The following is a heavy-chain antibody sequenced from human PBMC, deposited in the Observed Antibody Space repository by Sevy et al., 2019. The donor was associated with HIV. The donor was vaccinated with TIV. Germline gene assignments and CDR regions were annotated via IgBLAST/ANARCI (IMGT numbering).Heavy chain of an antibody. D-gene: IGHD3-22*01. CDR2: IYYSGST. CDR1: GCSISSGGYY. V-gene: IGHV4-31*01. J-gene: IGHJ4*02. CDR3: ARERVKPSSYYYDSSGYYYDDY. Sequence: SETLSLTCTVSGCSISSGGYYWSWIRQHPGKGLEWIGYIYYSGSTYYNPSLKSPVTISVDTSKNQFLLKLSAVTAADTAVYYCARERVKPSSYYYDSSGYYYDDYWGQGTLVTVSS.